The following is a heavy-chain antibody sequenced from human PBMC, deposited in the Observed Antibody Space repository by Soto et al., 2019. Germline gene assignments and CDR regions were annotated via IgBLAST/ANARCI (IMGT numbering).Heavy chain of an antibody. Sequence: QVQLVESGGGVVQPGRSLRLSCAASGFTFSSYGMHWVRQAPGKGLELVAVIWYDGSNKDYADSVKGRFTICRDNSKNTMYLQMNSLGAEVTAVYYCARDLGSYDGGGYCYGMDVWGQGTRFTVSS. CDR2: IWYDGSNK. V-gene: IGHV3-33*01. J-gene: IGHJ6*01. CDR1: GFTFSSYG. D-gene: IGHD1-26*01. CDR3: ARDLGSYDGGGYCYGMDV.